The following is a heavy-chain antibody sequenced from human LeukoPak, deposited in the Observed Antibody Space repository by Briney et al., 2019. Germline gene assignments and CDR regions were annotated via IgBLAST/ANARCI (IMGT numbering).Heavy chain of an antibody. CDR2: ISGSGGST. CDR1: GFTFSSYA. D-gene: IGHD2-15*01. CDR3: AKLVAAPNWFDP. V-gene: IGHV3-23*01. J-gene: IGHJ5*02. Sequence: GGSLRLSCAASGFTFSSYAMSWVRQAPGKGLEWVSAISGSGGSTYYADSVNGRFTISRDNSKNTLYLQMNSLRAEDTAVYYCAKLVAAPNWFDPWGQGTLVTVSS.